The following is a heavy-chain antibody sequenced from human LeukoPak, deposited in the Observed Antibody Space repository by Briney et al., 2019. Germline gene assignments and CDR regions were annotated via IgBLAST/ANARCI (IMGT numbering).Heavy chain of an antibody. CDR3: VRVLTFVEPVYYFDY. J-gene: IGHJ4*02. Sequence: SGGSLRLSCAASGFPFRSYWMTWVRQAPGKGLEWVANIRKDGSDKYYVDSVKGRFTISRDNAKNSLFLQMNSLRAEDTAVYYCVRVLTFVEPVYYFDYWGQGTLVTVSS. CDR2: IRKDGSDK. D-gene: IGHD3-3*01. V-gene: IGHV3-7*01. CDR1: GFPFRSYW.